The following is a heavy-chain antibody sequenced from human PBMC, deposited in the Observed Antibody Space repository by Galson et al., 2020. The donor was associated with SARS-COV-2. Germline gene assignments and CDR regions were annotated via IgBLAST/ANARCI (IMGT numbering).Heavy chain of an antibody. CDR3: AKDQRYGSGSSFDY. J-gene: IGHJ4*02. CDR1: GFTFSSYA. V-gene: IGHV3-23*01. D-gene: IGHD3-10*01. Sequence: GESLKISCAASGFTFSSYAMSWVRQAPGKGLEWVSAISGSGGSTYYADSVKGRFTISRDNSKNTLYLQMNSLRAEDTAVYYCAKDQRYGSGSSFDYWGQGTLVTVSS. CDR2: ISGSGGST.